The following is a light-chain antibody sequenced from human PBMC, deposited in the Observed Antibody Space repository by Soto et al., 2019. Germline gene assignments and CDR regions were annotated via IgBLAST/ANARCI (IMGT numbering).Light chain of an antibody. CDR1: QRVLDTNGYNY. J-gene: IGKJ5*01. CDR2: LGS. CDR3: MQALQTPLT. V-gene: IGKV2-28*01. Sequence: DFVMTQSPRSLPLTPGEPASISCTSSQRVLDTNGYNYLDWNLQKPGLSPQFLIYLGSNRASGVPDRFSGSGSGTDVTLKISRVEAEDVGVYYCMQALQTPLTFGQGTRLE.